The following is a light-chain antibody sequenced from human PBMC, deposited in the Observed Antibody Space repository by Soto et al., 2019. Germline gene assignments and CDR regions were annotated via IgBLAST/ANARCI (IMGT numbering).Light chain of an antibody. CDR1: QSVSSSY. V-gene: IGKV3D-20*02. J-gene: IGKJ4*01. Sequence: EIVMTQSPATLSVSPGERATLSCRASQSVSSSYLAWYQQKPGQAPRLLIYDASNRATGIPARFSGSGSGTDFTLTISSLEPEDFAVYYCQQRSSFGGGTKVDI. CDR2: DAS. CDR3: QQRSS.